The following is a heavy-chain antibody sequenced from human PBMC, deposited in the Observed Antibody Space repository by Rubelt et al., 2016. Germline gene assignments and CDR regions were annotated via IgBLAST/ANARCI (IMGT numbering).Heavy chain of an antibody. J-gene: IGHJ4*02. CDR1: GCTFSTYS. D-gene: IGHD2/OR15-2a*01. CDR2: ISGSTGTI. V-gene: IGHV3-48*01. CDR3: LSSPAYFDY. Sequence: EVQLVESGGGLVQHGGSLRISCAAYGCTFSTYSMNWVRQAPGKGREWRAEISGSTGTIFYADYVKGRFTIARDNAKTSLYLQMNSLRAEDTAVYYCLSSPAYFDYWGQGTLVTVSS.